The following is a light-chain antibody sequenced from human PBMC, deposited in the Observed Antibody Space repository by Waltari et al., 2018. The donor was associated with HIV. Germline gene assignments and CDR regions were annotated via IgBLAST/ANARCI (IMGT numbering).Light chain of an antibody. Sequence: QSVLTQPPSASGTPGQRITISCSGSSSTIGSNYVYWYQQLPGKAPKLLIYRNNQLPAGVPERFFCLKSGNSASLAISWLRSEEEADYYCATWDDTLSGHVVFGGGTKLNVL. CDR2: RNN. J-gene: IGLJ2*01. CDR1: SSTIGSNY. V-gene: IGLV1-47*01. CDR3: ATWDDTLSGHVV.